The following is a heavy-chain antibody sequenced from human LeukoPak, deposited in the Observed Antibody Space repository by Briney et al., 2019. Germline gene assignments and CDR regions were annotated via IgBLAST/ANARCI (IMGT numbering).Heavy chain of an antibody. V-gene: IGHV3-64*01. D-gene: IGHD3-10*01. CDR1: GFTFSTYA. CDR3: ARDRIAGAALWFGELFT. CDR2: ISSNGGST. J-gene: IGHJ4*02. Sequence: QSGGSLRLSCAASGFTFSTYAMHWVRQAPGKGLECVSAISSNGGSTYYANSVKGRFTISRDNSRNTLYLQMGSLRTEDMAVYYCARDRIAGAALWFGELFTWGQGTLVTVSS.